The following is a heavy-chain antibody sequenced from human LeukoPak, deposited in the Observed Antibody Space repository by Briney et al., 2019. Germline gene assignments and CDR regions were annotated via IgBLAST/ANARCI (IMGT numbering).Heavy chain of an antibody. CDR2: ISGSGGST. CDR1: GFTFGDYA. V-gene: IGHV3-23*01. D-gene: IGHD1-26*01. CDR3: AKDLVGATSDDAFDI. Sequence: GGSLRFSCTASGFTFGDYAMSWVRQAPGKGLEWVSAISGSGGSTYYADSVKGRFTISRDNSKNTLYLQMNSLRAEDTAVYYCAKDLVGATSDDAFDIWGQGTMVTVSS. J-gene: IGHJ3*02.